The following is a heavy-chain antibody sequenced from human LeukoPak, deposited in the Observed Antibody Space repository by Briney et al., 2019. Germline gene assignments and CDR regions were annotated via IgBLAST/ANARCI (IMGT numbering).Heavy chain of an antibody. CDR1: GFTFSSYA. CDR3: ARVRGSYYSDY. V-gene: IGHV3-23*01. Sequence: GGSLRLSCAASGFTFSSYAMSWVRQAPGKGLEWVSAISGSGGSTYYADSVKGRFTISRDNAKNSLYLQMSSLRGEDTAVYYCARVRGSYYSDYWGQGTLVTVSS. J-gene: IGHJ4*02. CDR2: ISGSGGST. D-gene: IGHD1-26*01.